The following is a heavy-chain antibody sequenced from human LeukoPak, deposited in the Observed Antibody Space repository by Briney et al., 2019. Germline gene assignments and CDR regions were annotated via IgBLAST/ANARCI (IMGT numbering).Heavy chain of an antibody. CDR3: ATERYCSSSTCPNAFEV. D-gene: IGHD2-2*01. CDR2: IKSKTDAETT. J-gene: IGHJ3*01. V-gene: IGHV3-15*01. CDR1: GFTFTKDW. Sequence: GGSLRLCCAASGFTFTKDWMSWVRQATGKGPEWVGRIKSKTDAETTDYAAPVKGRFTISRDDSKNTLFLQMNSLKTEDTAVYYCATERYCSSSTCPNAFEVWGQGTMVTVSS.